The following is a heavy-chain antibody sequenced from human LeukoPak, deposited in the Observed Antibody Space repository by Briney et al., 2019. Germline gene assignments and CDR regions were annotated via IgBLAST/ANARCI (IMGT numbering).Heavy chain of an antibody. J-gene: IGHJ4*02. V-gene: IGHV3-23*01. CDR3: AAFDWAGQYYVDY. CDR1: GFTFSSYG. Sequence: GGSLRLSCAASGFTFSSYGMSWVRQAPGKGLEWVSAISGSGGNTYYADSVKGRFTISRDNSKNTLYLQMKSVREEHRAVYYCAAFDWAGQYYVDYCVQGTVVTVSS. CDR2: ISGSGGNT. D-gene: IGHD3-9*01.